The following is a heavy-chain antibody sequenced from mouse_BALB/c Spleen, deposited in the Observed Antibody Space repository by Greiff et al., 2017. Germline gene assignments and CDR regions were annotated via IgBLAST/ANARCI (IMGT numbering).Heavy chain of an antibody. V-gene: IGHV1-14*01. J-gene: IGHJ3*01. CDR3: ARAATTAHRPFAY. D-gene: IGHD1-2*01. CDR1: GYTFTSYV. CDR2: INPYNDGT. Sequence: VQLKESGPELVKPGASVKMSCKASGYTFTSYVMHWVKQKPGQGLEWIGYINPYNDGTKYNEKFKGKATLTSDKSSSTAYMELSSLTSEDSAVYYCARAATTAHRPFAYWGQGTLVTVSA.